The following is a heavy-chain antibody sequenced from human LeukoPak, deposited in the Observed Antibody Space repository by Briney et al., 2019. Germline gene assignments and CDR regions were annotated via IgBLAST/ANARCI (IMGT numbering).Heavy chain of an antibody. CDR3: AKVPRSSANNWFDP. D-gene: IGHD6-19*01. V-gene: IGHV3-23*01. CDR1: AFTFSSYA. J-gene: IGHJ5*02. CDR2: ISGSGGST. Sequence: GGSLRLSFAASAFTFSSYAMSWVRQPPGKGLEWVSTISGSGGSTYYVDSVKGRFTISRDNSKNTLYLQMNSLRAEDTAVYYCAKVPRSSANNWFDPWGQGTRVTVSS.